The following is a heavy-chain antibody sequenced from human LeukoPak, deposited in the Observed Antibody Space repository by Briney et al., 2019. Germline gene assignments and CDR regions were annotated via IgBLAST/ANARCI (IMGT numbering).Heavy chain of an antibody. J-gene: IGHJ3*02. Sequence: PSETLSLTCAVYGGSFSGYYWSWIRQPPGKGLEWIGEINHSGSTNYNPSLKSRVTISVDTSKNQFSLKLSSVTAADTAVYYCAREPRAVDIVARGAFDIWGQGTMVTVSS. V-gene: IGHV4-34*01. CDR1: GGSFSGYY. CDR3: AREPRAVDIVARGAFDI. D-gene: IGHD5-12*01. CDR2: INHSGST.